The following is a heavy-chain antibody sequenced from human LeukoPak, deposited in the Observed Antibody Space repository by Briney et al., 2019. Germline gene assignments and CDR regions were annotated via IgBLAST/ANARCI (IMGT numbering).Heavy chain of an antibody. Sequence: SETLSLTCTVSGGSISTYYWSWIRQPPGKGLEWIGYSSYSGSTNYNPSLKSRVTISVDTSKNQFSLKLSSVTAAGTAMYYCARSNSYYDILTGYYSLGSHFDYWGQGTLVTVSS. D-gene: IGHD3-9*01. J-gene: IGHJ4*02. V-gene: IGHV4-59*01. CDR1: GGSISTYY. CDR2: SSYSGST. CDR3: ARSNSYYDILTGYYSLGSHFDY.